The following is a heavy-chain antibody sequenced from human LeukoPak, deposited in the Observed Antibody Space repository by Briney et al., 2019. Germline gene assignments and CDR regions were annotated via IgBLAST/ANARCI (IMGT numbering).Heavy chain of an antibody. J-gene: IGHJ4*02. CDR1: GFTFSNYA. D-gene: IGHD5-12*01. V-gene: IGHV3-23*01. CDR2: LSASDGSK. Sequence: QPGGSLRLSCAASGFTFSNYAMSWVRQTPGKGLEWVSRLSASDGSKRYADFVKGRFTLSRDNSKNTLYLQMNSLRAEDTAVYYCAKAPYNGNDLVFDYWAREPWSPSPQ. CDR3: AKAPYNGNDLVFDY.